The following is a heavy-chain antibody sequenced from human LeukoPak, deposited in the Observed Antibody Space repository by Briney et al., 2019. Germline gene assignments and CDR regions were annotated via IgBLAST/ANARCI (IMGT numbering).Heavy chain of an antibody. J-gene: IGHJ6*03. V-gene: IGHV3-9*01. Sequence: GGSLRLSCAASGFTFSSYWMTWVRQAPGKGLEWVSGISWNSGSIGYADSVKGRFTISRDNAKNSLYLQMNSLRVEDTAFYYCAKDTVDWFGDHYYYYMDVWGKGTTVTISS. D-gene: IGHD3-10*01. CDR3: AKDTVDWFGDHYYYYMDV. CDR1: GFTFSSYW. CDR2: ISWNSGSI.